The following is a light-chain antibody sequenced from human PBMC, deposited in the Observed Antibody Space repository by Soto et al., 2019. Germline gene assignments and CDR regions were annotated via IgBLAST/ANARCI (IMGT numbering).Light chain of an antibody. V-gene: IGKV3-20*01. CDR3: QQYGSSHRA. CDR2: GAS. Sequence: EIVMTQSPATLSVSPGEGVPLYCRASQSVASNLAWYQQRPGQAPSIIIYGASNRATGIPDRFSGSWSGTDCTLTISRLEPEDVAVYYCQQYGSSHRAFGQGTKVDIK. J-gene: IGKJ1*01. CDR1: QSVASN.